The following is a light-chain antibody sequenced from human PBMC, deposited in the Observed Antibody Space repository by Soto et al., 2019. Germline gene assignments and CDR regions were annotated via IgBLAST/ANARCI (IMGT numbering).Light chain of an antibody. CDR1: QSISSW. V-gene: IGKV1-5*03. CDR3: QQYSDYSWT. Sequence: IRMTQSPSTLSASVGDRVTITCRASQSISSWLAWYQQKPGKAPKLLIYKASILESGVPSRFSGSGSGTEFTLTISSLQPDDFAAYYCQQYSDYSWTFGQGTRLEIK. J-gene: IGKJ5*01. CDR2: KAS.